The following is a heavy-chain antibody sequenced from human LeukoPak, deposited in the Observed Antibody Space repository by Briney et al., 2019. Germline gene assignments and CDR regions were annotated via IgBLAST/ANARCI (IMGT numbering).Heavy chain of an antibody. CDR1: GGSFSGYY. CDR2: INHSGST. CDR3: ARDYCSSTSCPFDY. J-gene: IGHJ4*02. D-gene: IGHD2-2*01. Sequence: PSETLSLTCAVYGGSFSGYYWSWIRQPPGKGLKWIGEINHSGSTNYNPSLKSRVTISVDTSKNQFSLKLSSVTAADTAVYYCARDYCSSTSCPFDYWGQGTLVTVSS. V-gene: IGHV4-34*01.